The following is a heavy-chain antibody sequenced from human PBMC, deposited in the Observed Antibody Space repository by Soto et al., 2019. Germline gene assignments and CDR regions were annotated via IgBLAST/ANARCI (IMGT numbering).Heavy chain of an antibody. CDR2: IYYSGST. CDR3: ARDWYYSDSTGYYHDVFDI. CDR1: GGYINSGDYY. V-gene: IGHV4-30-4*01. D-gene: IGHD3-22*01. J-gene: IGHJ3*02. Sequence: PSETMSLTCTVSGGYINSGDYYWSWIQKPPGKGLEWIGYIYYSGSTYYNPSLKSRITISVDTSKNQFSLKLSSVTAADTAVYYCARDWYYSDSTGYYHDVFDIWGQGTMVTVSS.